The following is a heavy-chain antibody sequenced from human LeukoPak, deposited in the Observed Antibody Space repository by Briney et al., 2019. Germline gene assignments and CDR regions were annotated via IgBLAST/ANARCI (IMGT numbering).Heavy chain of an antibody. CDR1: GFTFSSYS. J-gene: IGHJ4*02. V-gene: IGHV3-48*01. Sequence: PGGSLRLSCAASGFTFSSYSMNWVRQAPGKGLEGVSYISSSSSTIYYADSVKGRFTISRDNAKNSLYLQMNSLRAEDTAVYYCAREGDYGGGGYWGQGTLVTVSS. D-gene: IGHD4-17*01. CDR2: ISSSSSTI. CDR3: AREGDYGGGGY.